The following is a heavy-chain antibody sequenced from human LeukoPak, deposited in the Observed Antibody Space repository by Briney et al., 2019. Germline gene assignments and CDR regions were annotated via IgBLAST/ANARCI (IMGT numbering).Heavy chain of an antibody. CDR1: GFTFSTFS. V-gene: IGHV3-21*01. Sequence: GGSLRPSCAASGFTFSTFSMNWVRQAPGKGLEWVSSISGRSNYIFYADSVKGRFTISRDNAENSLYLLLNSLRVEDTAVYYCARGSTLGSCTSSSCHNWFDPWGQGTLVTVSS. CDR2: ISGRSNYI. CDR3: ARGSTLGSCTSSSCHNWFDP. D-gene: IGHD2-2*01. J-gene: IGHJ5*02.